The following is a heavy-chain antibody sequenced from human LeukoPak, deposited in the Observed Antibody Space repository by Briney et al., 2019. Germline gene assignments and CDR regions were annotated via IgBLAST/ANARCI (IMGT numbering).Heavy chain of an antibody. CDR3: ARVQTGGYYYGMDV. J-gene: IGHJ6*02. D-gene: IGHD3-16*01. Sequence: SETLSLTCAVSGGSISGSNWWSWVRQPPGKGLEWIGEIYHSGSTNYNPSLKSRVTISVDKSKNQFSLKLSSVTAADTAVYYCARVQTGGYYYGMDVWGQGTTVTVSS. CDR2: IYHSGST. CDR1: GGSISGSNW. V-gene: IGHV4-4*02.